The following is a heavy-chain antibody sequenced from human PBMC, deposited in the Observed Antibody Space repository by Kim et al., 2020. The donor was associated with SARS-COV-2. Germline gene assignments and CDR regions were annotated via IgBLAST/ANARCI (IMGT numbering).Heavy chain of an antibody. V-gene: IGHV3-30*01. CDR3: ARPQAPYSSSSFGSYFQH. Sequence: KGRFTISRDNSKNTLYLQMNSLRAEDTAVYYCARPQAPYSSSSFGSYFQHWGQGTLVTVSS. D-gene: IGHD6-6*01. J-gene: IGHJ1*01.